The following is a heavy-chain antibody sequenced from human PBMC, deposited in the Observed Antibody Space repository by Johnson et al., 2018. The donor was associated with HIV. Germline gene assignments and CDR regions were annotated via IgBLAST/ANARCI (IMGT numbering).Heavy chain of an antibody. CDR3: AKPKRIVVEEADAFDI. Sequence: QVQLVESGGGVVQPGRSLRLSCAASGFTFSSYAMHWVRQAPGKGLEWVAVIWYDGSNKYYADSVKGRFTISRDNSKNTLYLQMNSLRAEDTAVYYCAKPKRIVVEEADAFDIWGQGTMVTVSS. CDR2: IWYDGSNK. CDR1: GFTFSSYA. D-gene: IGHD3-22*01. J-gene: IGHJ3*02. V-gene: IGHV3-33*06.